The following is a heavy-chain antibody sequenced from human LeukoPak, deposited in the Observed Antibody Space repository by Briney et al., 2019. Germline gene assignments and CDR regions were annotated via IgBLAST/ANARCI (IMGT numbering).Heavy chain of an antibody. D-gene: IGHD6-13*01. V-gene: IGHV4-34*01. CDR1: GGSFSGYY. J-gene: IGHJ5*02. Sequence: SETLSLTCAVYGGSFSGYYWSWIRQPPGKGLEWIGEINHSGSTNYNPSLKSRVTISVDTSKNQFSLKLSSVTAADTAVYYCARDEGIAAADWFDPWGQGTLVTVSS. CDR2: INHSGST. CDR3: ARDEGIAAADWFDP.